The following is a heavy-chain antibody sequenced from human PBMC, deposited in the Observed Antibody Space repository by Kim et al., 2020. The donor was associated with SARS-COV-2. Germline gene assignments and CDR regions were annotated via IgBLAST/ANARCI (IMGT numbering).Heavy chain of an antibody. CDR1: GFTFSNAW. CDR3: TTVYGSGTNFFGDP. J-gene: IGHJ5*02. CDR2: IKSKTDGGTT. D-gene: IGHD3-10*01. Sequence: GGSLRLSCAASGFTFSNAWMSWVRQAPGKGLEWVGRIKSKTDGGTTDYAAPVKGRFTISRDDSKNTLYLQMNSLKTEDTAVYYCTTVYGSGTNFFGDPWGQGTLVTVSS. V-gene: IGHV3-15*01.